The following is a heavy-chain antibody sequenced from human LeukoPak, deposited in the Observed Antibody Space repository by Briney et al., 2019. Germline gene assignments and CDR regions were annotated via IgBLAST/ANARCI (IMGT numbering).Heavy chain of an antibody. Sequence: PSETLSLTCAVYGGSFSGYYWSWIRQPPGKGLEWIGEINHSGSTNYNPSLKSRVTISVDTSKNQFSLKLSSVTAADTAVYYCASQRPRFNYWGQGTLATVSS. V-gene: IGHV4-34*01. CDR3: ASQRPRFNY. CDR1: GGSFSGYY. CDR2: INHSGST. J-gene: IGHJ4*02.